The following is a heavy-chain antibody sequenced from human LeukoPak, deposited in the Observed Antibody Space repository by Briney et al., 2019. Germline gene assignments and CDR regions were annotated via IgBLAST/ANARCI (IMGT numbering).Heavy chain of an antibody. V-gene: IGHV4-34*01. CDR1: GRSFSGYY. CDR3: ATTRRKYYFDY. CDR2: INHSGST. J-gene: IGHJ4*02. D-gene: IGHD1-14*01. Sequence: PSETLSLTCAVYGRSFSGYYWSWIRQPPGKGLEWIGEINHSGSTNYNPSLKSRVTISVDTSKNQFSLKLSSVTAADTAVYYCATTRRKYYFDYWGQGTLVTVSS.